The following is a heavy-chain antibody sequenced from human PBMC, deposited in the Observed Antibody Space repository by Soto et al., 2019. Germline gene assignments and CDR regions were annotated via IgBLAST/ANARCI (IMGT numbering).Heavy chain of an antibody. CDR3: SKGGRQWLVTSDFNY. CDR1: GFTFSDYA. J-gene: IGHJ4*02. Sequence: VQLVESGGGVVQPGRSLRLSCAASGFTFSDYAMHWVRQAPGKGLEWVAVVSHDGRNTHYADSVKGRFTISRDSSKNTGSLEMASLRAEDTGGYYCSKGGRQWLVTSDFNYWGQGALVTVSS. D-gene: IGHD6-19*01. CDR2: VSHDGRNT. V-gene: IGHV3-30*18.